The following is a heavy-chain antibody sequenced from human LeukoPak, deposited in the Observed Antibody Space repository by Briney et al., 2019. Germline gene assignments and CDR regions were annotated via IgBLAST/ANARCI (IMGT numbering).Heavy chain of an antibody. Sequence: GESLKISCKGSGYSFTSYWIGWVRQMPGKGLEWMGIIYPGDSDTRYSPSFQGQVTISADKSISTAYLQWSSLKASDTAMYYCARGDQYYYDSSAGPLSYWGQGTLVTVSS. V-gene: IGHV5-51*01. D-gene: IGHD3-22*01. J-gene: IGHJ4*02. CDR2: IYPGDSDT. CDR3: ARGDQYYYDSSAGPLSY. CDR1: GYSFTSYW.